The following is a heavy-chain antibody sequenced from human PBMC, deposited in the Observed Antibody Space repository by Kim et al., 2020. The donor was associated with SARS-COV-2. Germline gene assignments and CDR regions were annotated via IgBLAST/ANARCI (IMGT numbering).Heavy chain of an antibody. CDR3: ARALYGGYGEYFQH. Sequence: GGSLRLSCAASGFTFSSYAMHWVRQAPGKGLEWVSFISYDGSNKYYADSVKGRFTISRDNTKNTLYLQMNSLRAEDTAVYYCARALYGGYGEYFQHWGQGTPCTVSS. V-gene: IGHV3-30*04. D-gene: IGHD4-17*01. J-gene: IGHJ1*01. CDR1: GFTFSSYA. CDR2: ISYDGSNK.